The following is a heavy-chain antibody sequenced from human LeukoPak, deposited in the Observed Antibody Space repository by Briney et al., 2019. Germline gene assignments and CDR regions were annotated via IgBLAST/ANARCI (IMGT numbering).Heavy chain of an antibody. CDR2: IYWDDDK. V-gene: IGHV2-5*02. J-gene: IGHJ3*02. CDR3: AHSGGLAAAGDDAFDI. CDR1: GFSLSTSGVG. D-gene: IGHD6-13*01. Sequence: SGPTLVKPTQTLTLTCTFSGFSLSTSGVGVGWIRQPPGKALEWLALIYWDDDKRYSPSLKSRLTITKDTSKNQVVLTMTNMDPVDTATYYCAHSGGLAAAGDDAFDIWGQGTMVTVSS.